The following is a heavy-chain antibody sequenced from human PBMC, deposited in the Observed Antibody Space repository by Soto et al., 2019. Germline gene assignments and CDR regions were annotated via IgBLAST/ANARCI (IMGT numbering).Heavy chain of an antibody. V-gene: IGHV5-51*01. J-gene: IGHJ6*02. Sequence: GESLKISCKGSGYSFTSYWIGWVRQMPGKGLEWMGIIYPGDSDTRYSPSFQGQVTISADKSISTAYLQWSSLKASDTAMYYCARVSSSWPYYYYYGMDVWGQGTTVTVSS. CDR2: IYPGDSDT. D-gene: IGHD6-13*01. CDR1: GYSFTSYW. CDR3: ARVSSSWPYYYYYGMDV.